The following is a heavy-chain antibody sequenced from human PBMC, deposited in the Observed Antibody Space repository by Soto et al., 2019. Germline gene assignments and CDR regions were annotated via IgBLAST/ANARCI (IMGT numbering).Heavy chain of an antibody. D-gene: IGHD2-15*01. Sequence: TSETLSLTCTVSGGSISSSSYYWGWIRQPPGKGLEWIGSIYYSGSTYYNPSLKSRVTISVDTSKNQFSLKLSSVTAADTAVYYCARFNIVVVVAATRVSAFDIWGQGTMVTVSS. CDR3: ARFNIVVVVAATRVSAFDI. V-gene: IGHV4-39*01. CDR2: IYYSGST. J-gene: IGHJ3*02. CDR1: GGSISSSSYY.